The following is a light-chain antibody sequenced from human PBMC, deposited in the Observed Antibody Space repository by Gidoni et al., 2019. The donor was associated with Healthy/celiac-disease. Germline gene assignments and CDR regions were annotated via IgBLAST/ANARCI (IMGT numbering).Light chain of an antibody. Sequence: DIQMTQSPSSLSASVGDRVTITCRARQSSSSYLNWYQQKPGKAPKLLIYAASSLHSGVPSRFSGSGSWTDFTLTISSLQPEDFATYHCQQSYSTPFGGGTKVEIK. CDR1: QSSSSY. V-gene: IGKV1-39*01. CDR3: QQSYSTP. CDR2: AAS. J-gene: IGKJ4*01.